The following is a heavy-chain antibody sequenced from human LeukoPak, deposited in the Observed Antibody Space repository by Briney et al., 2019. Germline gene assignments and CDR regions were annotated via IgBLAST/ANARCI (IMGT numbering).Heavy chain of an antibody. J-gene: IGHJ4*02. CDR1: GYTFTGYY. V-gene: IGHV1-2*02. CDR2: MKHDGT. Sequence: ASVKVSCKASGYTFTGYYMHGVPQAPGQGLEWMGWMKHDGTEYAQKFQGRVTMTRDTSISTAYMELSRQRCDDTAVYYCARGDDIVPDYWGQGTLDTVSS. CDR3: ARGDDIVPDY. D-gene: IGHD2-15*01.